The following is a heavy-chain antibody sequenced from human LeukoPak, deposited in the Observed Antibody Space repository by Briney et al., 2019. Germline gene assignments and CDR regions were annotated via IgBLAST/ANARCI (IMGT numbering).Heavy chain of an antibody. J-gene: IGHJ4*02. D-gene: IGHD1-26*01. CDR3: ARGRGSSLY. CDR1: GGSISSYY. CDR2: IHYSGST. V-gene: IGHV4-59*01. Sequence: SETLSLTCTVSGGSISSYYWSWIRQPPGKGLEWIGYIHYSGSTHYNPSLKSRVTISVDTSKNQFSLKLSSVTAADTAVYYCARGRGSSLYWGQGTLVTVSS.